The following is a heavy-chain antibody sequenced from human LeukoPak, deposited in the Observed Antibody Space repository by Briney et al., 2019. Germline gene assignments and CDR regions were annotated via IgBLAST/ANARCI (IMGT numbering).Heavy chain of an antibody. J-gene: IGHJ4*02. CDR2: ISSSSDII. CDR1: GFTFSPYS. V-gene: IGHV3-48*01. D-gene: IGHD3-10*01. CDR3: ARDGILGGGVIGN. Sequence: GGSLRLSCAASGFTFSPYSMNWVRQAPGKGLEWISYISSSSDIIYYADSAKGRFTISRDNAKNSLYLQMNSLRAEDTAMYYCARDGILGGGVIGNWGQGTLVTVSS.